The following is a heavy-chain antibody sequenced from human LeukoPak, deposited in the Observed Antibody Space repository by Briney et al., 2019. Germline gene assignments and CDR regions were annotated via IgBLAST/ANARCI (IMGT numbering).Heavy chain of an antibody. CDR3: AKPYSSGWSPYYHYYMDV. CDR1: GFTFSDYA. Sequence: PGGSLRLSCEVSGFTFSDYAMTWVRQALGKGLEWVSSVSDSGTSTYYADSVKGRFTISRDNSKNTLYLQMSTLRAEDTAVYFCAKPYSSGWSPYYHYYMDVWGTGTTVTVSS. V-gene: IGHV3-23*01. D-gene: IGHD6-19*01. J-gene: IGHJ6*03. CDR2: VSDSGTST.